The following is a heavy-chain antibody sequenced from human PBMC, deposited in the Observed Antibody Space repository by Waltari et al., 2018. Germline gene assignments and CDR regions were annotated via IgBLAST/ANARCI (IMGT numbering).Heavy chain of an antibody. Sequence: QVQLVESGGGVVQPGGSRRLSCSASGFPFSPYGMHWVRQAPGKGLGWVAFIRYDGSNKYYEDSVKGRFTISRDNSKNTLYLQMNSLRAEDTAVYYCAKALYSSGGYEGVDYWGQGTLVTVSS. CDR1: GFPFSPYG. J-gene: IGHJ4*02. CDR2: IRYDGSNK. CDR3: AKALYSSGGYEGVDY. D-gene: IGHD6-19*01. V-gene: IGHV3-30*02.